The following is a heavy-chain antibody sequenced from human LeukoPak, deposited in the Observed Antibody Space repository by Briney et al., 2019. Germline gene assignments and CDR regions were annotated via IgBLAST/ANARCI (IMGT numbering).Heavy chain of an antibody. CDR2: ISWNSGSI. CDR1: GFTFDDYA. V-gene: IGHV3-9*01. J-gene: IGHJ6*02. D-gene: IGHD2-2*01. Sequence: GGSLRLSCAASGFTFDDYAMHWVRQAPGKGLEWVSGISWNSGSIGYADSVKGRFTTSRDNAKNSLYLQMNSLRAEDTALYYCAKDICSSTSCYDYYYYGMDVWGQGTTVTVSS. CDR3: AKDICSSTSCYDYYYYGMDV.